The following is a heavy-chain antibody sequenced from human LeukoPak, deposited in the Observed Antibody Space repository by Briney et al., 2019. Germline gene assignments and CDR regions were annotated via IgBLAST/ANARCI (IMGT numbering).Heavy chain of an antibody. Sequence: GGSLRLSCAASGFTFNTYSMSWVRQAPGKGLEWVSIISRTSESIFYADSVKGRFTISRDNAKKSLYLQMNSLRAEDTAMYYCARGWSGDYFDYWGQGTLVTVSS. J-gene: IGHJ4*02. V-gene: IGHV3-21*01. CDR1: GFTFNTYS. CDR2: ISRTSESI. CDR3: ARGWSGDYFDY. D-gene: IGHD2-15*01.